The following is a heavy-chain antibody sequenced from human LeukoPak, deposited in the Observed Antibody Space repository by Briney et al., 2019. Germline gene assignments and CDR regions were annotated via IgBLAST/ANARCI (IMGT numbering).Heavy chain of an antibody. CDR2: ISGSGGST. J-gene: IGHJ3*02. V-gene: IGHV3-23*01. Sequence: PGGSLRLSCAASGFTFSSYAMSWVRQAPGKGLEWVSAISGSGGSTYYADSVKGRFTISRDNSKNTLYLQMNNLRAEDTAVYYCAEDRYYYDSSTYLENAFDIWGQGTMVTVSS. CDR3: AEDRYYYDSSTYLENAFDI. D-gene: IGHD3-22*01. CDR1: GFTFSSYA.